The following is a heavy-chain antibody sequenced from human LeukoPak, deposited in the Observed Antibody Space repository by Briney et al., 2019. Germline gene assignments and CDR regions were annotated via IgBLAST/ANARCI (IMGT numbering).Heavy chain of an antibody. CDR1: GYTFTSYY. D-gene: IGHD3-22*01. CDR3: ARALYYDSSGYYSSSYYYFQH. CDR2: INPNSGGT. V-gene: IGHV1-2*02. J-gene: IGHJ1*01. Sequence: GASVKVSCKASGYTFTSYYLHWVRQAPGQGLEWVGWINPNSGGTKYAQKFQGRVTMTRDTSISTAYMELSRLRSDDTAEYYCARALYYDSSGYYSSSYYYFQHWGQGTLVTVSS.